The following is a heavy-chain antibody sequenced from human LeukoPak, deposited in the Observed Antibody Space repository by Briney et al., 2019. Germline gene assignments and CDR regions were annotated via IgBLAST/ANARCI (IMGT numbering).Heavy chain of an antibody. CDR2: INPNSGGT. Sequence: GASVKVSCKASGYTFTSYDINWVRQAPGQGLEWMGWINPNSGGTNYAQKFQGWVTMTRDTSISTAYMELSRLRSDDTAVYYCARGYSSSWYPLYGVDVWGQGTTVTVSS. D-gene: IGHD6-13*01. CDR1: GYTFTSYD. J-gene: IGHJ6*02. CDR3: ARGYSSSWYPLYGVDV. V-gene: IGHV1-2*04.